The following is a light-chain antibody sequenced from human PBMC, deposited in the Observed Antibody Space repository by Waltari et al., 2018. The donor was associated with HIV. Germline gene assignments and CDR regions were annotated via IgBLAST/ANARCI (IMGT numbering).Light chain of an antibody. V-gene: IGLV2-14*01. CDR3: SSYTRSTVYV. CDR2: EVS. J-gene: IGLJ1*01. CDR1: TSDVGGYNY. Sequence: QSALTQPASVSGSPGQSITISCTGTTSDVGGYNYVSWYQQHPGKAPKLMIYEVSNRPSGVSNRFSGSKSGSTASLTISGLQAEDEADYYCSSYTRSTVYVFGTGTKVTVL.